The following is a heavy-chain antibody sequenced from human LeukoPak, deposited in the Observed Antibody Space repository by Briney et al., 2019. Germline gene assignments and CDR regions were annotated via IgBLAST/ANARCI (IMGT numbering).Heavy chain of an antibody. Sequence: AASVKVSCKASGYTFTSYGISWVRQAPGQGLEWMGWISAYNGNTNYAQKLQGRVTMTTDTSTSTAYMGLRSLRSDDMAVYYCASSATTIFGVVPSGYWGQGTLVTVSS. CDR2: ISAYNGNT. J-gene: IGHJ4*02. CDR3: ASSATTIFGVVPSGY. D-gene: IGHD3-3*01. CDR1: GYTFTSYG. V-gene: IGHV1-18*03.